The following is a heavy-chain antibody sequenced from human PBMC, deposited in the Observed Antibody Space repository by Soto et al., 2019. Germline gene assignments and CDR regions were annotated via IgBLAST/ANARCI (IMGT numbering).Heavy chain of an antibody. J-gene: IGHJ4*02. D-gene: IGHD4-17*01. Sequence: QVQLVESGGGVVQPGRSLRLSCAASGFAFSAYGMHWVRQAPGKGLEWVAMIYYDGSNKYYADSVKGRFTISRDNSKNALYLQMSSLRAEDTALYYCARVGGTVTPDYWGQGTRVSVSA. CDR3: ARVGGTVTPDY. CDR2: IYYDGSNK. CDR1: GFAFSAYG. V-gene: IGHV3-33*01.